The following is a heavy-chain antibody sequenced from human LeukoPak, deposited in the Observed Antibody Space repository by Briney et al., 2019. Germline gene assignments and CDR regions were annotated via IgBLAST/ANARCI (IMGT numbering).Heavy chain of an antibody. J-gene: IGHJ3*02. CDR2: IAGDESQK. CDR3: VRDLSPVSDRNVWYNALDI. CDR1: GFSFTSSW. V-gene: IGHV3-7*01. Sequence: PGGSLRLSCVASGFSFTSSWMTWVRQAPGKGLEWVANIAGDESQKRYMDSVKGRFTISRDNAKNSPYLQLNSLRAEDTAIYYCVRDLSPVSDRNVWYNALDIWGQGTMVTVSS. D-gene: IGHD1-1*01.